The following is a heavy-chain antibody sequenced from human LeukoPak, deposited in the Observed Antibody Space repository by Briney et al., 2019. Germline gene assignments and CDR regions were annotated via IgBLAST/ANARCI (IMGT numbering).Heavy chain of an antibody. J-gene: IGHJ4*02. Sequence: KPSETLSLTCAVYGGSFSGYYWSWIRQPPGKGLEWIGEINHSGSTNYNPSLKSRVTISVDTSKNQFSLKLSSVTAADTAVYYCARRPYYYDSSGYLSAYYFDYWGQGTLVTVSS. CDR1: GGSFSGYY. CDR3: ARRPYYYDSSGYLSAYYFDY. CDR2: INHSGST. V-gene: IGHV4-34*01. D-gene: IGHD3-22*01.